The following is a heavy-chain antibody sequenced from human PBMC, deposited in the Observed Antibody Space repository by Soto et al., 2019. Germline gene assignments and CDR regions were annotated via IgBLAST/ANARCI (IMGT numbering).Heavy chain of an antibody. J-gene: IGHJ5*02. CDR3: ARQGIFYDTAT. D-gene: IGHD3-22*01. CDR1: GGSISSSDHY. V-gene: IGHV4-39*01. Sequence: PSETLSLTCTVSGGSISSSDHYWGWIRQPPGEGLEWIGSVYFSGSTYYAPSLKSRVTISVDRSGNQCSMKMTSVTAADTAVYYCARQGIFYDTATWGQGTLVTVSS. CDR2: VYFSGST.